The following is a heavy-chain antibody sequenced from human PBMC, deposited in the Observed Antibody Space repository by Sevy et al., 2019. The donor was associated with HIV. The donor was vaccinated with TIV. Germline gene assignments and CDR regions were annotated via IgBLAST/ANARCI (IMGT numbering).Heavy chain of an antibody. V-gene: IGHV5-51*01. J-gene: IGHJ3*02. CDR3: VRHLTSSSETTDAFDI. Sequence: GESLKISCKGSGYSFTSYWIGWVRQMPGKGLEWMGIIYPGDSDTRYSPSFQGQVTISADKSISTTYLQWSSLKASDTAMYYCVRHLTSSSETTDAFDIWGQGTMVTVSS. CDR2: IYPGDSDT. D-gene: IGHD6-6*01. CDR1: GYSFTSYW.